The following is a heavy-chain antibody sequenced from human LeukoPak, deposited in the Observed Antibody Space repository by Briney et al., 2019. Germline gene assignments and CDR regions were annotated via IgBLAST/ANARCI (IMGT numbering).Heavy chain of an antibody. V-gene: IGHV3-64D*09. CDR3: VRTSYDFWSEMDY. Sequence: PGGSLRLSCSASGFTFSNYAMHWVRQAPGKGLEYVSGIRSNGFSTYNADSVKGRFTISRDNSKNTLHLQMSSLSAEDTAMYYCVRTSYDFWSEMDYWGQGTLVTVSS. CDR1: GFTFSNYA. CDR2: IRSNGFST. J-gene: IGHJ4*02. D-gene: IGHD3-3*01.